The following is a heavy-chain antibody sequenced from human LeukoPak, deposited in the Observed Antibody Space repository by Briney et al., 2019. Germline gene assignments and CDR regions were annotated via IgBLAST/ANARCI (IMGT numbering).Heavy chain of an antibody. J-gene: IGHJ3*02. CDR2: ISYDGSNK. V-gene: IGHV3-30-3*01. CDR3: ARCGLRQRAFDI. Sequence: NPGRSLRLSCAASGFTFSSYAMHWVRQAPGKGLEWVAVISYDGSNKYYADSVKGRFTISRDNSKNTLYLQMNSLRAEDTAVYYCARCGLRQRAFDIWGQGTMVTVSS. CDR1: GFTFSSYA. D-gene: IGHD4-17*01.